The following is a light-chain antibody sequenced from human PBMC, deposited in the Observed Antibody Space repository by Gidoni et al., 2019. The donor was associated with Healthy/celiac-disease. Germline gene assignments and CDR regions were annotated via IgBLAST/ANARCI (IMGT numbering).Light chain of an antibody. Sequence: DIQMTQSPSSLSVSVGDRVTTTCRASQGISNYLAWFQQKPGKAPKSLNYAASSLQSGVPTKFRGSGSGTDFPLTINNLRPEGFSTFYCQQCNSYPPTFGQGTRLEIK. CDR1: QGISNY. J-gene: IGKJ5*01. CDR2: AAS. CDR3: QQCNSYPPT. V-gene: IGKV1-16*02.